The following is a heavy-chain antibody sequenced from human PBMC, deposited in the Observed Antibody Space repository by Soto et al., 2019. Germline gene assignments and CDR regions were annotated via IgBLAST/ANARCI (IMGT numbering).Heavy chain of an antibody. CDR3: ARQHCSSTSCSEYYFDY. D-gene: IGHD2-2*01. CDR1: GGSMRSYY. J-gene: IGHJ4*02. CDR2: IYYSGST. Sequence: SETLSLTCTVSGGSMRSYYWSWIRQPPGKGLEWIGYIYYSGSTNYNPSLKSRVTISVDTSKNQFSLKLSSVTAADTAVYYCARQHCSSTSCSEYYFDYWGQGTLVTVSS. V-gene: IGHV4-59*08.